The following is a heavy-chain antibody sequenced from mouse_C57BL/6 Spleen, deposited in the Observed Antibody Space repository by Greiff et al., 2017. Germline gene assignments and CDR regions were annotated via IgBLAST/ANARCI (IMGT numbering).Heavy chain of an antibody. V-gene: IGHV5-6*02. Sequence: DVMLVESGGDLVKPGGSLKLSCAASGFTFSSYGMSWVRQTPDKRLEWVATISSGGSYTYYPDSVKGRFTISRDNAKNTLYLQMSSLKSEDTAMYYCARGGAYAMDYWGQGTSVTVSS. CDR1: GFTFSSYG. J-gene: IGHJ4*01. CDR3: ARGGAYAMDY. CDR2: ISSGGSYT.